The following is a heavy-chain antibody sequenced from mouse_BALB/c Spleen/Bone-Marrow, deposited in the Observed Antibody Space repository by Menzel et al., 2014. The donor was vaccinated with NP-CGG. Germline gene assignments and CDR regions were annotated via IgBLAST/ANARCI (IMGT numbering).Heavy chain of an antibody. J-gene: IGHJ3*01. CDR3: ARLGLFAY. CDR2: IDPANGNT. Sequence: EVQLQESGAELVKPGASVKLSCTASGFNIKDTYMHWVKQRPEQGLEWIGRIDPANGNTKYDPKFQGKATITADTSSNTAYLQLSSLTSEDSAVYFCARLGLFAYWGQGTLVTVSA. D-gene: IGHD3-1*01. CDR1: GFNIKDTY. V-gene: IGHV14-3*02.